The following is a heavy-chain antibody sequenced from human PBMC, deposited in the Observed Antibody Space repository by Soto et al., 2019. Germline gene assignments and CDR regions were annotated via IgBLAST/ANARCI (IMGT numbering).Heavy chain of an antibody. CDR1: GGSISSGGYY. J-gene: IGHJ3*02. Sequence: SETLSLTCTVSGGSISSGGYYWSWIRQHPGKGLEWIGYIYYSGSTYYNPSLKSRVTISVDTSKNQFSLKLSSVTAADTAVYYCARAKRITIFGVVIMLSAFDIWGQGTMVTVS. CDR2: IYYSGST. D-gene: IGHD3-3*01. V-gene: IGHV4-31*03. CDR3: ARAKRITIFGVVIMLSAFDI.